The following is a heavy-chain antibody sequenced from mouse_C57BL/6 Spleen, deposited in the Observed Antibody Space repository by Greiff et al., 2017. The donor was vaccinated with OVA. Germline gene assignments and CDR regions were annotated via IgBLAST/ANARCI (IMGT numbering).Heavy chain of an antibody. J-gene: IGHJ1*03. Sequence: VQLKESGGGLVKPGGSLKLSCAASGFTFSDYGMHWVRQAPEKGLEWVAYISSGSSTIYYADTVKGRFTISRDNAKNTLFLQMTSLRSEDTAMYYCARAYYSNYVPWYFDVWGTGTTVTVSS. CDR2: ISSGSSTI. V-gene: IGHV5-17*01. CDR3: ARAYYSNYVPWYFDV. CDR1: GFTFSDYG. D-gene: IGHD2-5*01.